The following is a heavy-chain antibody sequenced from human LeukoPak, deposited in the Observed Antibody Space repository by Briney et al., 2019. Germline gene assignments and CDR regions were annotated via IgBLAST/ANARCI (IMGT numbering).Heavy chain of an antibody. V-gene: IGHV3-30-3*01. J-gene: IGHJ4*02. CDR1: GFTFSSYA. Sequence: PGRSLRLSCAASGFTFSSYAMHWVRQAPGKGLEWVAVISYDGSNKYYADSVKGRFTISRDNSKNTLYLLMNSLRAEDTAVYYCAREGSHYDSSGYYLWYFDYWGQGTLVTVSS. CDR2: ISYDGSNK. D-gene: IGHD3-22*01. CDR3: AREGSHYDSSGYYLWYFDY.